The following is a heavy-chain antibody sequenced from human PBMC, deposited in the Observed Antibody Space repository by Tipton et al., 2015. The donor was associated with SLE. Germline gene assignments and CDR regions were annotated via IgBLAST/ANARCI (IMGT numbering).Heavy chain of an antibody. Sequence: SLRLSCAASGFTFSSYAMSWARQAPGKGLEWVAFIRYDGSNKYYADSVKGRFTISRDNSKNTLYLQMNSLRAEDTAVYYCARAQDSSGPFAFDIWGQGTMVTVSS. D-gene: IGHD3-22*01. CDR1: GFTFSSYA. CDR2: IRYDGSNK. J-gene: IGHJ3*02. V-gene: IGHV3-33*08. CDR3: ARAQDSSGPFAFDI.